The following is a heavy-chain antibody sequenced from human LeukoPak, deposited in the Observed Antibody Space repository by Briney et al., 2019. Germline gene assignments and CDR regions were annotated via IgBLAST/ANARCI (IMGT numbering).Heavy chain of an antibody. CDR3: AKDAENGSGWFDP. D-gene: IGHD5-24*01. CDR1: GYTFTDYN. J-gene: IGHJ5*02. Sequence: ASVKVSCKTSGYTFTDYNIHWVRQAPGQGPEWMGWINPNGGGTNYAQKFQGWVTMTMDTSITTVYMELSRLKSDDTAVYYCAKDAENGSGWFDPWGQGTLVTVSS. V-gene: IGHV1-2*04. CDR2: INPNGGGT.